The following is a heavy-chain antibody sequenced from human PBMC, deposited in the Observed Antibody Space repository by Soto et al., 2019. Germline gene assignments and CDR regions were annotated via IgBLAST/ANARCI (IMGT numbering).Heavy chain of an antibody. CDR2: VSYSGST. CDR1: GGSISNYY. J-gene: IGHJ4*02. CDR3: ARTRYSGSYYVGY. V-gene: IGHV4-59*01. Sequence: QVQLQESGPGLVKPSETLSLTCTVSGGSISNYYWNWIRQPPGKGLEWIGYVSYSGSTNYNPSLKSRVTISIDTSKNQFSLNLSSVTAADTALYYCARTRYSGSYYVGYWGQGTLVTVSS. D-gene: IGHD1-26*01.